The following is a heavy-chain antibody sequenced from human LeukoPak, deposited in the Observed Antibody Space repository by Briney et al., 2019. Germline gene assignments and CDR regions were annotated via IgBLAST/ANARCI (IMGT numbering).Heavy chain of an antibody. J-gene: IGHJ4*02. CDR1: GFSFSSCA. Sequence: GGSLRLSCAASGFSFSSCAMNWVRQAPGTGLEWVSYISGSGDNTYYADSVKGRFTITSDNSKNMLYLQMTSLRGEDTALYYCAKDFYSGSYYYFDYWGQGTLVTVSS. CDR2: ISGSGDNT. V-gene: IGHV3-23*01. D-gene: IGHD1-26*01. CDR3: AKDFYSGSYYYFDY.